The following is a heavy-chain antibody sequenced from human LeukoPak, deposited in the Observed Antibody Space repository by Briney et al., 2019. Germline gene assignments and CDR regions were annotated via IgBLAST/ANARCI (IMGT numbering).Heavy chain of an antibody. CDR1: GFTFSSYA. Sequence: GGSLRLSCAASGFTFSSYAMHWVRQAPGKGLEWVAVISYDGSNKYYADSVKGRFTISRDNSKNTLYLQMNSLRAEDAAVYYCARDYGGNYYFDYWGQGTLVTVSS. J-gene: IGHJ4*02. CDR3: ARDYGGNYYFDY. V-gene: IGHV3-30-3*01. D-gene: IGHD4-23*01. CDR2: ISYDGSNK.